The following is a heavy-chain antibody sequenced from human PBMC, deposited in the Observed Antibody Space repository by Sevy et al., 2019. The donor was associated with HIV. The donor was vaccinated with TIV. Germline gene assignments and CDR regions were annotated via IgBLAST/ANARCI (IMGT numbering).Heavy chain of an antibody. Sequence: GGYLRLSCEASAINIRDYWMNWVRQAPGKGLEWVANINPDGSKIYYADSVKGRFTISRDYAKNSVFLQMTSLRAEDTAVYYCVRAIQLAASYWGHGMLVTVSS. V-gene: IGHV3-7*02. CDR3: VRAIQLAASY. CDR2: INPDGSKI. CDR1: AINIRDYW. D-gene: IGHD2-15*01. J-gene: IGHJ4*01.